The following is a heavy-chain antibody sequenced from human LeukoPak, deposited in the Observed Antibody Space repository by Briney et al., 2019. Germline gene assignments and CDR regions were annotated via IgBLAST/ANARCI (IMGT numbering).Heavy chain of an antibody. CDR2: IYLSGST. J-gene: IGHJ4*02. D-gene: IGHD4-17*01. CDR1: GGSISSSNW. Sequence: SGTLSLTCAVSGGSISSSNWWSWVRQPPGKGLEWIGEIYLSGSTNYNPSLKSRVTISVDKSKNQFSMKLSSVTAADTAVYCARGGTVTTRAFDYWGQGTLVTVSS. CDR3: ARGGTVTTRAFDY. V-gene: IGHV4-4*02.